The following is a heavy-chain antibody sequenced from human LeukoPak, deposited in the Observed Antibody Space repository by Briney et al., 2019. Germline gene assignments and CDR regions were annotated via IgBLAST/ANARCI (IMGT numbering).Heavy chain of an antibody. D-gene: IGHD3-9*01. CDR2: IYTSGST. Sequence: SETLSLTCTVSGGSISSYYWSWIRQPAGKGLEWIGRIYTSGSTNYNPSLKSRVTMSVDTSKNQFSLKLSSVTAADTAVYYCARGKPNYDILTGYYRGGAFDIWGQGTMVTVSS. J-gene: IGHJ3*02. CDR3: ARGKPNYDILTGYYRGGAFDI. V-gene: IGHV4-4*07. CDR1: GGSISSYY.